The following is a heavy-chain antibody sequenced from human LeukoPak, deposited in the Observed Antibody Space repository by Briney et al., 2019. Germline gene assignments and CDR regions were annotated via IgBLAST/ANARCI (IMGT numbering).Heavy chain of an antibody. CDR3: ARVPSFSSSWGGYYCYYMDV. CDR1: GFTFSSYG. V-gene: IGHV3-30*02. J-gene: IGHJ6*03. CDR2: IRYDGSNK. Sequence: GGSLRLSCAASGFTFSSYGMHWVRQAPGKGLEWVAFIRYDGSNKYYADSVKGRFTISRDNSKNTLYLQMNSLRAEDTAVYYCARVPSFSSSWGGYYCYYMDVWGKGTTVTVSS. D-gene: IGHD6-13*01.